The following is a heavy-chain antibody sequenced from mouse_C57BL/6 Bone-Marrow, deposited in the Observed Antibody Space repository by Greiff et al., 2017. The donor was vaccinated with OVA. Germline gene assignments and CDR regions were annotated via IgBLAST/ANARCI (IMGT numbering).Heavy chain of an antibody. V-gene: IGHV1-50*01. J-gene: IGHJ4*01. CDR3: YGYEGDY. D-gene: IGHD2-2*01. Sequence: QVQLQQPGAELVKPGASVKLSCKASGYTFTSYWMQWVKQRPGQGLEWIGEIDPSDSYTNYNQKFKGKATLTVDTSSRTAYMQLSSLTSEDSAVYYCYGYEGDYWGQGTSVTVSS. CDR2: IDPSDSYT. CDR1: GYTFTSYW.